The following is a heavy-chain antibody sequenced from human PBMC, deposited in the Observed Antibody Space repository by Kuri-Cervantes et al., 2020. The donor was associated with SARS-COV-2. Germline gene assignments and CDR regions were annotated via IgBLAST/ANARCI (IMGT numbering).Heavy chain of an antibody. V-gene: IGHV4-39*01. Sequence: GSLRLSCTVSGGSISSSSYYWGWIRQPPGKGLEWIGSIYYSGSTYYNPSLKSRVTISVDTSKNQFSLKLSSVTAADTAVYYCAKLQPFHSGYDDYWGQGTQVTVSS. CDR2: IYYSGST. CDR1: GGSISSSSYY. D-gene: IGHD3-22*01. CDR3: AKLQPFHSGYDDY. J-gene: IGHJ4*02.